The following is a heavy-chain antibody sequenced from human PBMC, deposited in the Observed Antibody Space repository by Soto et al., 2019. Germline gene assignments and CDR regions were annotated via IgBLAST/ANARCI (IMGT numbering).Heavy chain of an antibody. CDR1: GFTFDDYA. CDR2: ISWNSDSS. D-gene: IGHD1-26*01. J-gene: IGHJ4*02. Sequence: EVHLVESGGGLVQPGRSLRLSCVASGFTFDDYAMHWVRQAPGKGLEWVSGISWNSDSSGYADSVKGRFTISRDNAKNSLVLQMNSLRAEDTALYFCAKDHYIMVGGTHIDFWGRGTLVTVSS. V-gene: IGHV3-9*01. CDR3: AKDHYIMVGGTHIDF.